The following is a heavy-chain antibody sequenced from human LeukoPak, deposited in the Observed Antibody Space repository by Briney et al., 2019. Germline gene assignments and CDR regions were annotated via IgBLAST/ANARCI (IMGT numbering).Heavy chain of an antibody. Sequence: GESLKISCKGSAYSFSIYWIAWVRQMAGKGLEWMGIIYPGDFDTRYSPSFQGQLTISVDKSISTAYQQWSSLKASGTAMYYCARRGARSYGMDVWGEGATVTASS. V-gene: IGHV5-51*01. J-gene: IGHJ6*01. CDR3: ARRGARSYGMDV. CDR1: AYSFSIYW. D-gene: IGHD1-26*01. CDR2: IYPGDFDT.